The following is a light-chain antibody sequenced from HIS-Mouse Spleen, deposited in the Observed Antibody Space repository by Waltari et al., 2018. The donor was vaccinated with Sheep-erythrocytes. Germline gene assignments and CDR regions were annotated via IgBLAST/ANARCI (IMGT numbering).Light chain of an antibody. CDR1: QSVSSY. CDR2: DAS. V-gene: IGKV3-11*01. CDR3: QQRSNWYT. Sequence: EIVLTQSPATLSLSPGETATLSCRASQSVSSYLAWYQQKPGQAPRLLIYDASNRATGIPARFSGSGSGTDFTLTISSLEPGDFAVYYCQQRSNWYTFGQGTKLEIK. J-gene: IGKJ2*01.